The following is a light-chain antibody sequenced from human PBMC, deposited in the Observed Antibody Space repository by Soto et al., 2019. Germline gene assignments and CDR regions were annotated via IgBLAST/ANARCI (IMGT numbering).Light chain of an antibody. J-gene: IGLJ2*01. V-gene: IGLV2-11*01. CDR3: CSYAGSYTV. CDR1: SSDVGGYNY. Sequence: QSALTQPRSVSGSPGQSVTISCTGTSSDVGGYNYVSWYQQHPGKAPKLMIYDAHQRPLGVPDRFSGSKSGNTASLTISGLQAEDEADYYCCSYAGSYTVFGGGTKVTVL. CDR2: DAH.